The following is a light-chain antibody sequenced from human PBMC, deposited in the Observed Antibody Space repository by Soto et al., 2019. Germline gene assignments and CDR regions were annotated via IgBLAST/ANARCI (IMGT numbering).Light chain of an antibody. Sequence: QSALTQPPSVSGSPGQSGTISCTGTSSDIGNYNYVSWYQQAPGTAPKLMIFEVSNRPSGVPGRFSGSKSGNTASLTVSGLQAEDEADYYCASNTGTRVFGGGTKLTVL. CDR1: SSDIGNYNY. V-gene: IGLV2-18*02. CDR3: ASNTGTRV. CDR2: EVS. J-gene: IGLJ3*02.